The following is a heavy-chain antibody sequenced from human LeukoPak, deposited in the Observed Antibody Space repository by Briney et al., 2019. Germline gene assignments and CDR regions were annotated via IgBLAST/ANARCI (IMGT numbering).Heavy chain of an antibody. CDR2: INHSGST. V-gene: IGHV4-34*01. CDR1: GGSFSGYY. CDR3: ASPVYYYDSSGYPIAF. Sequence: SETLSLTCAVYGGSFSGYYWSWIRQPPGKGLEWIGEINHSGSTNYNPSLKSRVTISVDTSKNQFSLKLSSVTAADTAVYYCASPVYYYDSSGYPIAFWGQGTLVTVSS. J-gene: IGHJ4*02. D-gene: IGHD3-22*01.